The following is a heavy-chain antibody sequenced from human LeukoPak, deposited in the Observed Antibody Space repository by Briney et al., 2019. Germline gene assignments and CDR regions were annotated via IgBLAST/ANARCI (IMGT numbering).Heavy chain of an antibody. Sequence: NPGGSLRLSCAASGFTFSSYSMNWVRQAPGKGLEWVSSISSSSSYIYYADSVKGRFTISRDNSKNTQSLQMNSLRAEDTAVYYCLGYCSGGNCYSGGYWGQGTLVTVSS. J-gene: IGHJ4*02. V-gene: IGHV3-21*04. D-gene: IGHD2-15*01. CDR1: GFTFSSYS. CDR3: LGYCSGGNCYSGGY. CDR2: ISSSSSYI.